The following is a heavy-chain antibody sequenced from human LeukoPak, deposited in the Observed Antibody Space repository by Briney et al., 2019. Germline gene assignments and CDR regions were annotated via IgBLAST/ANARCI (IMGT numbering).Heavy chain of an antibody. CDR1: GDSVSGSSVT. D-gene: IGHD6-19*01. CDR3: ARAGTSSGWSENWFDP. Sequence: SQTLSLTCAISGDSVSGSSVTWNWIRQSPSRGLEWLGRTYYRAKWYYDYAVSVKSRIIINPDTSKNQFSLQLNSVTPEDTAVYYCARAGTSSGWSENWFDPWGQGTLVTVSS. J-gene: IGHJ5*02. V-gene: IGHV6-1*01. CDR2: TYYRAKWYY.